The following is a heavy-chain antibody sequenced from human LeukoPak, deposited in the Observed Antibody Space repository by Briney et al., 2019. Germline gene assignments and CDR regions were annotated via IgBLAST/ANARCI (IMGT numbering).Heavy chain of an antibody. V-gene: IGHV3-21*01. CDR1: GFTFSSYS. Sequence: GGSLRLSCAVSGFTFSSYSMNWVRQAPGKGLEWVSSISSSSTYIFYADSMKGRFTISRDNTKNSLYQQMNSLRAEDTAIYYCARDYTTTLTTATNFDYWGQGTLVTVSS. CDR3: ARDYTTTLTTATNFDY. CDR2: ISSSSTYI. J-gene: IGHJ4*02. D-gene: IGHD4-17*01.